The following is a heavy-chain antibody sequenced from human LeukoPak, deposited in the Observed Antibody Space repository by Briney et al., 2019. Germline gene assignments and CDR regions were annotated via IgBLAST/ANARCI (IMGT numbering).Heavy chain of an antibody. V-gene: IGHV1-69*05. CDR3: ARGLKYVGRGFDP. J-gene: IGHJ5*02. CDR2: IIPIFGTA. Sequence: SVKVSCKASGGTFSSYAISWVRQAPGQGLEWMGGIIPIFGTANYAQKFQGRVTITRNTSISTAYMELSSLRSEDTAVYYCARGLKYVGRGFDPWGQGTLVTVSS. D-gene: IGHD3-10*01. CDR1: GGTFSSYA.